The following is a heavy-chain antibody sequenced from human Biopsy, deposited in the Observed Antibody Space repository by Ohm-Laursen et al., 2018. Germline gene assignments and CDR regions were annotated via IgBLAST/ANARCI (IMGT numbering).Heavy chain of an antibody. V-gene: IGHV1-18*01. CDR3: ARVTLPLYLDF. J-gene: IGHJ4*02. Sequence: GPSVKVSCKTFGYSFSSYGINWVRQAPGEGLEWMGRVSGYNGNTNYAQRFQGRVTMTTDTSTNTAYMELRSLRAEDTAVYYCARVTLPLYLDFWGQGTRVTVSS. CDR1: GYSFSSYG. CDR2: VSGYNGNT. D-gene: IGHD3-16*01.